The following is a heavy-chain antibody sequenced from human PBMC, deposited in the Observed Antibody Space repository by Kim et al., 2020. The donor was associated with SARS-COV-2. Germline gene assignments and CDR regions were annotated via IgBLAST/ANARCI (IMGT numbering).Heavy chain of an antibody. Sequence: ASVKVSCKASGYTFTDYDINWIRQTTAQGLEWLGWMSPTSGHTGYSRKFQGRVTMTRDTSTNTAYLELSGLTSDDTAVYFCARGGHDIHGYNDNWFVPWG. D-gene: IGHD3-22*01. CDR3: ARGGHDIHGYNDNWFVP. CDR2: MSPTSGHT. J-gene: IGHJ5*02. V-gene: IGHV1-8*02. CDR1: GYTFTDYD.